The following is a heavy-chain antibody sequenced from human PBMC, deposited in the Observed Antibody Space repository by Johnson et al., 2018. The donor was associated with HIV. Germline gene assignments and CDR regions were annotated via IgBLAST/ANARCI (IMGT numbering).Heavy chain of an antibody. V-gene: IGHV3-20*04. J-gene: IGHJ3*02. Sequence: VQLVESGGGLVQPGGSLRLSCAASGFTFSSYAMAWVRQAPGKGLEWVSGISWHGGSTGYADSVKGRFTISRDNAKNSLYLQMNSLRAEDTALYFCTRRDSSELGDAFDIWGQGTMVTVSS. CDR1: GFTFSSYA. CDR3: TRRDSSELGDAFDI. CDR2: ISWHGGST. D-gene: IGHD6-6*01.